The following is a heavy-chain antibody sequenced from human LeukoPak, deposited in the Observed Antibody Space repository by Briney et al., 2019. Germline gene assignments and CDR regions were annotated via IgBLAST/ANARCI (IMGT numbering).Heavy chain of an antibody. J-gene: IGHJ4*02. CDR1: GFTFSDYA. V-gene: IGHV3-64*01. Sequence: GGSLRLSCAASGFTFSDYAMHWVRQAPGKGLEYVSAITGNGGSTSHANTVKGRFTISRDNSKNTLFLQMGSLRAEDMAVYYCARGEITAAAPLHYWGQGTLVTVSS. CDR2: ITGNGGST. D-gene: IGHD1-20*01. CDR3: ARGEITAAAPLHY.